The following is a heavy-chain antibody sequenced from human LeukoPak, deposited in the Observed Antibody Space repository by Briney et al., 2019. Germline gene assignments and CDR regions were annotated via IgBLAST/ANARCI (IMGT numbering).Heavy chain of an antibody. CDR1: GFTFSSYG. D-gene: IGHD2-21*02. CDR3: ARDCRTYCGGDCLVCY. CDR2: IWYDGSNK. V-gene: IGHV3-33*01. J-gene: IGHJ4*02. Sequence: GGSLRLSCAASGFTFSSYGMHWVRQAPGKGLEWVAVIWYDGSNKYYADSVKGRFTISRDNSKNTLYLQMNSLRAEDTAVYYCARDCRTYCGGDCLVCYWGQETLVTVSS.